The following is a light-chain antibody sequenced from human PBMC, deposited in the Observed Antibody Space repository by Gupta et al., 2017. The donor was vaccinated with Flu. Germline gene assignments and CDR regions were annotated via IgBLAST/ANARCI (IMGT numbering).Light chain of an antibody. Sequence: EIVLTQSPGTLSLSPGERATLSCRASQSISSSYLTWYQQKPGQAPSLLIYGASSRATGIPDRFSGSGSGTDFTLTISRLEPEDFAVYYCQQDGSSPVTFGQGTKVEIK. CDR1: QSISSSY. V-gene: IGKV3-20*01. J-gene: IGKJ1*01. CDR2: GAS. CDR3: QQDGSSPVT.